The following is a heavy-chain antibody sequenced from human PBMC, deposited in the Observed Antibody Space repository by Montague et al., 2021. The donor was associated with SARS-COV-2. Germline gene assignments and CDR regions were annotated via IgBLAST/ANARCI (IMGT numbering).Heavy chain of an antibody. Sequence: SLRLSCAASGFTFGAYGMHWVRQAPGKGLEWVALISNDGSNKHYADSVKGRFTISRDNSKSTLYLQVNSLRAEDTAVYYCARESGSFHDGGYFDYWGQGSLVTVSS. CDR1: GFTFGAYG. D-gene: IGHD1-26*01. CDR2: ISNDGSNK. J-gene: IGHJ4*02. CDR3: ARESGSFHDGGYFDY. V-gene: IGHV3-30*19.